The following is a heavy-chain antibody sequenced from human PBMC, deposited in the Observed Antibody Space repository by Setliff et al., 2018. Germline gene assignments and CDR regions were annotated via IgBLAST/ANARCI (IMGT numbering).Heavy chain of an antibody. Sequence: LRLSCAASGFTFSSDSVSWVRQAPGKGLEWVATIGGNSVTTFYTDSVKGRFTISRENSKMYLQMNSLRPEDTTVYYCARTCSGSGCYAGLESWGQGTPVTVSS. CDR3: ARTCSGSGCYAGLES. D-gene: IGHD2-15*01. CDR1: GFTFSSDS. CDR2: IGGNSVTT. V-gene: IGHV3-23*01. J-gene: IGHJ4*02.